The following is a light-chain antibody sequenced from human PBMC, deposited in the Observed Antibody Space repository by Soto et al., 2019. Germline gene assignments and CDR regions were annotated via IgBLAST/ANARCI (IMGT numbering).Light chain of an antibody. CDR2: ANI. CDR3: QSYDSSLSGYV. CDR1: SSNIGAGYD. Sequence: SVLTQSPSVSGAPGQRVTISCTGSSSNIGAGYDVHWYQQLPGTAPKLLIFANINRPSGVPDRFSGSKSGTSASLAVTGLRAEDEADYYCQSYDSSLSGYVFGTGTKVTVL. J-gene: IGLJ1*01. V-gene: IGLV1-40*01.